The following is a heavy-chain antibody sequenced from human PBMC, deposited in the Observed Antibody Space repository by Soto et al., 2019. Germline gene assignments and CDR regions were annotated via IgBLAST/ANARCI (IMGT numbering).Heavy chain of an antibody. Sequence: QVQLVESGGGVVQPGRSLRLSCAASGFTFSSYGMHWVRQAPGKGLGWVAVIWYDGSNKYYADSVKGRFTISRDNSKNTLYLQMNSLRAEDTAVYYCARGNYRAYYFDYWGQGTLVTVSS. CDR3: ARGNYRAYYFDY. CDR2: IWYDGSNK. D-gene: IGHD3-10*01. J-gene: IGHJ4*02. V-gene: IGHV3-33*01. CDR1: GFTFSSYG.